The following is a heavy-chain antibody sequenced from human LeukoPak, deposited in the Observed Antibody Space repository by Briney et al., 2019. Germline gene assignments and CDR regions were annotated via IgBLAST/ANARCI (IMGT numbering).Heavy chain of an antibody. V-gene: IGHV3-30*02. CDR3: ARDPGEEYGPTFPFDY. CDR2: IRYDGSNE. D-gene: IGHD2/OR15-2a*01. Sequence: GGSLRLSCAASGFTFSSYSMNWVRQGPGKGLEWVAFIRYDGSNEYYADSVKGRFTISRDNSKNTLYLQMNSLRAEDTAVYYCARDPGEEYGPTFPFDYWGQGTLVTVSS. J-gene: IGHJ4*02. CDR1: GFTFSSYS.